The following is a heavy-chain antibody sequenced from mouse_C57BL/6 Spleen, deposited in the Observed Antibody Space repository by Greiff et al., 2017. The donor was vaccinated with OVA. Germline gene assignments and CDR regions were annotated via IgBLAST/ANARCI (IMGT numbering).Heavy chain of an antibody. CDR3: ARSIGNYYGSSYGV. V-gene: IGHV1-53*01. D-gene: IGHD1-1*01. Sequence: QVQLQQPGTELVKPGASVKLSCKASGYTFTSYWMHWVKQRPGQGLEWIGNINPSNGGTNYNEKFKSKATLTVDKSSSTAYMQLSSLTSEDSAVYYCARSIGNYYGSSYGVWGTGTTVTVSS. CDR1: GYTFTSYW. CDR2: INPSNGGT. J-gene: IGHJ1*03.